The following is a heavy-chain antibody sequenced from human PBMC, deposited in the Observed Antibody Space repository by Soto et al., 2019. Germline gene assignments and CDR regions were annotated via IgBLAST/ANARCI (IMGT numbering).Heavy chain of an antibody. J-gene: IGHJ4*02. Sequence: PGGSLRLSCAASGFTFSSYGMHWVRQAPGKGLEWVAVIWYDGSNKYNADSVKGRFTNSRDNSKNTLYLQMNSLRAEYTVVFYCARDLSYSSSSQFDYWGQGTLVTVSA. V-gene: IGHV3-33*01. CDR1: GFTFSSYG. D-gene: IGHD6-13*01. CDR2: IWYDGSNK. CDR3: ARDLSYSSSSQFDY.